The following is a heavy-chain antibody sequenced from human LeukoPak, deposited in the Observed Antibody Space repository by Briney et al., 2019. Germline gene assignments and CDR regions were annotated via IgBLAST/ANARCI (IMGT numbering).Heavy chain of an antibody. J-gene: IGHJ4*02. CDR1: GYSISSGYY. CDR2: IYHSGST. Sequence: KPSETLSLTCTVSGYSISSGYYWGWIRQPPGKGVEWIGSIYHSGSTYYNPSLKSRVTISVDTSKNQFSLKLSSVTAADTAVYYCARDGGVTTVDDYWGQGTLVTVSS. D-gene: IGHD4-11*01. CDR3: ARDGGVTTVDDY. V-gene: IGHV4-38-2*02.